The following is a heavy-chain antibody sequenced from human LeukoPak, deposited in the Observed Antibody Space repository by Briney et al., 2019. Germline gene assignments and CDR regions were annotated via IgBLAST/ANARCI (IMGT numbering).Heavy chain of an antibody. CDR2: ISSSSSYI. D-gene: IGHD5-24*01. J-gene: IGHJ4*02. CDR1: GFTFSSYS. CDR3: ARDPGHCRDGYNLCGAY. V-gene: IGHV3-21*01. Sequence: GGSLRLSCAASGFTFSSYSMNWVRQAPGKGLGWVSSISSSSSYIYYADSVKGRFTISRDNAKNSLYLQMNSLRAEDTAVYYCARDPGHCRDGYNLCGAYWGQGTLVTVSS.